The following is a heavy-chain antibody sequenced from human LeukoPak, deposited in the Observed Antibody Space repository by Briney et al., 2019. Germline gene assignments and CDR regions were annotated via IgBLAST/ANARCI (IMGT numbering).Heavy chain of an antibody. Sequence: GSSVKVSCKPSGGTVSSNGISWVRQAPGQGLEWMGRIIPILGIANYAQKFQGRVTLTADKSTSTAYMELSSLRSEDTAVYYCARERAYASGSFSPTEYFQKWGQGTLVTVSS. CDR3: ARERAYASGSFSPTEYFQK. V-gene: IGHV1-69*04. CDR2: IIPILGIA. J-gene: IGHJ1*01. CDR1: GGTVSSNG. D-gene: IGHD3-10*01.